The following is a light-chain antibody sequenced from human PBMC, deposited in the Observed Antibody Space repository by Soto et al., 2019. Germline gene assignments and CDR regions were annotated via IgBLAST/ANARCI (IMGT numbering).Light chain of an antibody. CDR3: QQYNNWPPLT. CDR2: GAS. CDR1: QSVSSSY. V-gene: IGKV3-15*01. J-gene: IGKJ4*01. Sequence: EIVLTQSPGTLSLSPGERATLSCRASQSVSSSYLAWYQQKPGQAPRLLIYGASTRATGIPPRFSGSRSGTEFTLTISSLQSEDFAVYYCQQYNNWPPLTFGGGTKVDIK.